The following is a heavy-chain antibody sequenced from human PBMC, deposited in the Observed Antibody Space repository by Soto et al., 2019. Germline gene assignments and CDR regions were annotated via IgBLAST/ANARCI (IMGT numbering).Heavy chain of an antibody. CDR1: GYSFTSYW. D-gene: IGHD6-19*01. CDR3: VMRERSGLFDAFYF. J-gene: IGHJ3*01. CDR2: ISPGDYDN. Sequence: PGESLKISCKGSGYSFTSYWIGWVRQMPGKGLGWMGIISPGDYDNTSNTPFQGHATISVKNSITTANQQWSSRKASTSALYYGVMRERSGLFDAFYFWGQGTLVT. V-gene: IGHV5-51*01.